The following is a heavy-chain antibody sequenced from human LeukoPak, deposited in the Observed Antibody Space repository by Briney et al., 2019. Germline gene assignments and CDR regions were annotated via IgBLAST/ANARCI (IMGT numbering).Heavy chain of an antibody. Sequence: SETLSLTCTVSGGSISSSSYYWSWIRQPAGKGLEWIGRIYTSGSTNYNPSLKSRVTMSVDTSKNQFSLKLSSVTAADTAVYYCAREDYGDHGWFDPWGQGTLVTVSS. V-gene: IGHV4-61*02. J-gene: IGHJ5*02. CDR2: IYTSGST. CDR1: GGSISSSSYY. D-gene: IGHD4-17*01. CDR3: AREDYGDHGWFDP.